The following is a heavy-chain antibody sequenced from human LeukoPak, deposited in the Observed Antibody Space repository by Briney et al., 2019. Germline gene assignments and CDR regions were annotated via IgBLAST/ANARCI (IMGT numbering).Heavy chain of an antibody. CDR2: ISGGGGST. V-gene: IGHV3-23*01. D-gene: IGHD1-26*01. CDR3: AKGGKWDVTPFDY. J-gene: IGHJ4*02. CDR1: GFTFSKYD. Sequence: GGSLRLSCAASGFTFSKYDMHWVRQAPGKGLEWVSTISGGGGSTYYADSVKGRFTISRDNSKNTLYLQVNSLRAKDTAVYYCAKGGKWDVTPFDYWGQGTLVTVSS.